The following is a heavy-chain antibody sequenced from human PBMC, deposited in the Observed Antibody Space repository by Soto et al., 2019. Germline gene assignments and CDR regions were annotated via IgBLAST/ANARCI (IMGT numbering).Heavy chain of an antibody. CDR2: IIPIFGTA. CDR1: GGTFSSYA. CDR3: PRGNGRYALDY. J-gene: IGHJ4*02. D-gene: IGHD1-1*01. Sequence: QVQLVQSGAEVKKPGSSVKVSCKASGGTFSSYAISWVRQAPGQGLEWMGGIIPIFGTANYGQKFQGRFTIPTDESTSTAYMELSRLRSEDTAVYYWPRGNGRYALDYWGQGTLVTVSS. V-gene: IGHV1-69*05.